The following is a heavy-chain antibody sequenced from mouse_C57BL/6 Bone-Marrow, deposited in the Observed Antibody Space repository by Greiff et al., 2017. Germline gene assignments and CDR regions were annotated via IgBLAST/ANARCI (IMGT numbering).Heavy chain of an antibody. CDR2: IYPGSGST. V-gene: IGHV1-55*01. Sequence: VQLQQPGAELVKPGASVKMSCKASGYTFTSYWITWVKQRPGQGLEWIGDIYPGSGSTNYNEKFKSKATLTVDTSSSTAYMQLSSLTSDDSAVYYCARCDRWLLPFAYWGQGTLVTVSA. CDR3: ARCDRWLLPFAY. D-gene: IGHD2-3*01. CDR1: GYTFTSYW. J-gene: IGHJ3*01.